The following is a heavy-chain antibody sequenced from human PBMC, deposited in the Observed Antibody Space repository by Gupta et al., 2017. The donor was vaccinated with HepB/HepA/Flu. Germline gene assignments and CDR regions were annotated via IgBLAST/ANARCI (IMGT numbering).Heavy chain of an antibody. CDR3: ATRGL. CDR1: GFTFKNMY. CDR2: VKSKIDGGTS. Sequence: EVHLVESGGGSVKPGESLRLSCVASGFTFKNMYMNWVRQAPGKGLEWVGRVKSKIDGGTSDYAAPVQGRFAISRDDSRNILYMQMNSLKTEDTGVYYCATRGLWGQGTLVTVSS. V-gene: IGHV3-15*07. J-gene: IGHJ4*02.